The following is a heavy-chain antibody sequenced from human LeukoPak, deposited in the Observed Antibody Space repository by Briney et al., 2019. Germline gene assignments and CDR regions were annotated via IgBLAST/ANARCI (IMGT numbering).Heavy chain of an antibody. J-gene: IGHJ4*02. CDR3: ASPSNTDCTNGVCQVN. D-gene: IGHD2-8*01. CDR1: GFTFSSYA. V-gene: IGHV3-30-3*01. CDR2: ISYDGSNK. Sequence: GRSLRLSCAASGFTFSSYAMHWVRQAPGKGLEWVAVISYDGSNKYYADSVKGRFTISRDNSKNTLYLQMNSLRAEDTAVYYCASPSNTDCTNGVCQVNWGQGTLVTVSS.